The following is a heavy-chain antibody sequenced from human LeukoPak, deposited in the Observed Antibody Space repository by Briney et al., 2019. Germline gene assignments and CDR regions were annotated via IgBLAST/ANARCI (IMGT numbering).Heavy chain of an antibody. D-gene: IGHD6-13*01. CDR2: IYTSGST. CDR1: GGSISSYY. CDR3: AWETLSSSSSWFDP. Sequence: SETLSLTCTVSGGSISSYYWSWIRQPAGKRLEWIGRIYTSGSTNYNPSLKSRVTMSVDTSKNQFSLKLSSVTAADTAVYYCAWETLSSSSSWFDPWGQGTLVTVSS. V-gene: IGHV4-4*07. J-gene: IGHJ5*02.